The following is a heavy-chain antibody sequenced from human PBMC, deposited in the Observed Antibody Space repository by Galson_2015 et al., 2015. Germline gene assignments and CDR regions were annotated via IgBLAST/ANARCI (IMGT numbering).Heavy chain of an antibody. V-gene: IGHV3-53*01. Sequence: SLRLSCAASGFTVSSNYMSWVRQAPGKGLEWVSVIYSGGSTYYADSVKGRFTISRDNSKNTLYLQMNSLRAEDTAVYYCASTRERLGELALWGMDVCGQGTTLTVSS. CDR1: GFTVSSNY. J-gene: IGHJ6*02. CDR3: ASTRERLGELALWGMDV. CDR2: IYSGGST. D-gene: IGHD3-16*01.